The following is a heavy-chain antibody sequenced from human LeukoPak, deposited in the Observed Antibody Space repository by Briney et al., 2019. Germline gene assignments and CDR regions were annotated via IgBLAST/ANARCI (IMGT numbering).Heavy chain of an antibody. CDR3: AVVVTANGEGI. Sequence: PGGSLRLSCAASGFTFSSYSMNWVRQAPGKGLEWVSSISSSSSYIYYADSVEGRFTISRDNAKNSLYLQMNSLRAEDTAVYYCAVVVTANGEGIWGQGTMVTVSS. CDR1: GFTFSSYS. D-gene: IGHD2-21*02. V-gene: IGHV3-21*01. CDR2: ISSSSSYI. J-gene: IGHJ3*02.